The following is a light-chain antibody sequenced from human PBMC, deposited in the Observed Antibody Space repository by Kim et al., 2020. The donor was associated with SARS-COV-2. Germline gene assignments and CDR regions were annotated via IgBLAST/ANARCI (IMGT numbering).Light chain of an antibody. CDR2: DAS. CDR3: QQYGSSPQT. J-gene: IGKJ1*01. CDR1: QSVYSNY. Sequence: PPGERATLSCRASQSVYSNYLAWYQQKPGQAPRLLFYDASRRATGIPDRFSGSGTGTDFSLTISRLEPEDSAIYYCQQYGSSPQTFGQGTKVDIK. V-gene: IGKV3-20*01.